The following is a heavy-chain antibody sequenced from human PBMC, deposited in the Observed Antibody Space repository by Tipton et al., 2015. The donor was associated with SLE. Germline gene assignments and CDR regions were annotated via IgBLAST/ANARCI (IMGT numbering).Heavy chain of an antibody. CDR1: GFTFSNYG. Sequence: GSLRLSCAASGFTFSNYGMHWVRQAPGKGLVWVSRINSGGTYATYADSVKGRFTISRDNAKNSLYLEMNSLRADDTAVYYCAREGVAGSFDFWGQGTLVTVSS. D-gene: IGHD3-3*01. CDR3: AREGVAGSFDF. V-gene: IGHV3-74*01. CDR2: INSGGTYA. J-gene: IGHJ4*02.